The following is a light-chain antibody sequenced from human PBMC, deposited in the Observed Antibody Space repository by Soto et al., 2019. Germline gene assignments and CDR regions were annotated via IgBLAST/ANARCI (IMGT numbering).Light chain of an antibody. CDR2: RAS. V-gene: IGKV3-15*01. Sequence: IVMTQSPATLSVSPGERATLSCRASQNIYSNVAWYQQRPGQAPRLLIYRASTRATGIPARFSGSGSGTEFILTITNLQPEDFATYYCLQHTYIWSFGQGTKVDI. CDR3: LQHTYIWS. J-gene: IGKJ1*01. CDR1: QNIYSN.